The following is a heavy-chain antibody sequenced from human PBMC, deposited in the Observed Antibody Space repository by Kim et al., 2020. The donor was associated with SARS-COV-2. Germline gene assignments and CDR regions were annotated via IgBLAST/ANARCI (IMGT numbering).Heavy chain of an antibody. Sequence: GESLKISCKGSGYSFTNYWIGWVRQMPGKGLEWMGIIYPGDSDFRYSPSFQGQVTFSADKSISTAYLQWSSLKASDTAMYYCARLGGDPYYSYGMDVWGQGTTVTVSS. J-gene: IGHJ6*02. D-gene: IGHD2-21*01. CDR3: ARLGGDPYYSYGMDV. CDR1: GYSFTNYW. V-gene: IGHV5-51*01. CDR2: IYPGDSDF.